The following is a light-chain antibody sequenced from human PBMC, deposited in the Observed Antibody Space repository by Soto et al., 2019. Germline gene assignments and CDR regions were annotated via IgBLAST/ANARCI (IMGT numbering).Light chain of an antibody. V-gene: IGKV3-15*01. CDR3: QQYNNWPPWT. Sequence: EIEMTQSPATLSVSPGERATLSCRASQNVATNLAWYQQRPGQAPRLLIFGASTRATDIPARFSGSGSGTEFTLTISSLQSEDFAVYYCQQYNNWPPWTFGQGTTVDIK. J-gene: IGKJ1*01. CDR2: GAS. CDR1: QNVATN.